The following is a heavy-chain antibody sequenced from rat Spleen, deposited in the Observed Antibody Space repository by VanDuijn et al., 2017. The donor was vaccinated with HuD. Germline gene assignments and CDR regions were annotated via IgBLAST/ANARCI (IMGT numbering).Heavy chain of an antibody. CDR1: GFTFSNYG. Sequence: EVQLVESGGGLVQPGRSLKLSCAASGFTFSNYGMAWVRQAPAKGLEWVATINYDGSSTHYRDSVKGRFTISRDNAKSTLYLQMDSLRSEDTATYYCTRLGIEAKGNWFTYWGQGTLVTASS. CDR2: INYDGSST. D-gene: IGHD1-2*01. J-gene: IGHJ3*01. V-gene: IGHV5-29*01. CDR3: TRLGIEAKGNWFTY.